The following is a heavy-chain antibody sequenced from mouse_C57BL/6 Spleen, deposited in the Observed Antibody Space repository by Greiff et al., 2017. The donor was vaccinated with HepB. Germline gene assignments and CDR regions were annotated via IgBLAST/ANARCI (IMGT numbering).Heavy chain of an antibody. CDR2: IWTGGGT. CDR1: GFSLTSYA. J-gene: IGHJ4*01. Sequence: VKLVESGPGLVAPSQSLSITCTVSGFSLTSYAISWVRQPPGKGLEWLGVIWTGGGTNYNSALKSRLSISKDNSKSQVFLKMNSLQTDDTARYYCARNSYDYDVDYYAMDYWGQGTSVTVSS. CDR3: ARNSYDYDVDYYAMDY. D-gene: IGHD2-4*01. V-gene: IGHV2-9-1*01.